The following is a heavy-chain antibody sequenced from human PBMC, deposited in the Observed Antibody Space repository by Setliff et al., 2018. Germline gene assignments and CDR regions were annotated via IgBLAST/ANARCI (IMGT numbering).Heavy chain of an antibody. D-gene: IGHD3-22*01. CDR1: GGTFRTDG. J-gene: IGHJ5*02. V-gene: IGHV1-69*13. CDR3: ARDTRDKYDRSGYYLSFDSWGQRTSEADL. Sequence: SVKVSCKASGGTFRTDGFNWVRQAPGQGLEWMGRIIPVFRSAKYAQKFQGRVTISADESSSTAYMELSSLRSEDTAVYYCARDTRDKYDRSGYYLSFDSWGQRTSEADLWGQGTQVTVSS. CDR2: IIPVFRSA.